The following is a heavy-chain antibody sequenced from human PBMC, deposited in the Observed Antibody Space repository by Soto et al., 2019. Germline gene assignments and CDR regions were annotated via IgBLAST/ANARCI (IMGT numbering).Heavy chain of an antibody. J-gene: IGHJ3*02. D-gene: IGHD6-13*01. CDR2: INAGNGNT. V-gene: IGHV1-3*01. CDR1: GYTFTSYA. Sequence: ASVKVSCKASGYTFTSYAMHWVRQAPGQRLEWMGWINAGNGNTKYSQKFQGRVTITRDTSASTAYMELSSLRSEDTAVYYCARGGRVAAARVRDAFDIWGQGTMVTVSS. CDR3: ARGGRVAAARVRDAFDI.